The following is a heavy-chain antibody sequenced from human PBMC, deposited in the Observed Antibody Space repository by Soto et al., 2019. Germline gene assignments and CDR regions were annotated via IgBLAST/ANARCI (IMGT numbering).Heavy chain of an antibody. CDR3: ATEAWLREPVFDY. D-gene: IGHD5-12*01. J-gene: IGHJ4*02. V-gene: IGHV1-24*01. Sequence: GASVKVSCKASGYTFTGYYMHWVRQAPGQGLEWMGCFDPNSGETIYAQKFQGRVTMTEDTSTDTAYMELSSLRSEDTAVYYCATEAWLREPVFDYWGQGTLVTVSS. CDR1: GYTFTGYY. CDR2: FDPNSGET.